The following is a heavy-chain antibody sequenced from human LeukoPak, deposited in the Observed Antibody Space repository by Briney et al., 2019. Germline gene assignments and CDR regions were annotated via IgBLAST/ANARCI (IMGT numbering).Heavy chain of an antibody. CDR1: GDSVSSNTAA. CDR2: TYYRSKWYN. D-gene: IGHD6-19*01. CDR3: SRAVSVAVSGMINTIWFDP. V-gene: IGHV6-1*01. J-gene: IGHJ5*02. Sequence: SQTLSLTCAISGDSVSSNTAAWNWIRQSPSRGLEWLGRTYYRSKWYNDYAASVKSRITINPDTSKNQFSLQLNSVTPEDTAVYYCSRAVSVAVSGMINTIWFDPWGQGTLVTVSS.